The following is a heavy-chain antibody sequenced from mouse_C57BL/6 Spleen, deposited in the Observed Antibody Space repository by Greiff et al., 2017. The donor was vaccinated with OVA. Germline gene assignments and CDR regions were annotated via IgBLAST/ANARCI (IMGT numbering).Heavy chain of an antibody. D-gene: IGHD1-1*01. CDR1: GFTFSDYG. CDR3: ARSTVVRGYAMDY. J-gene: IGHJ4*01. Sequence: EVQVVESGGGLVKPGGSLKLSCAASGFTFSDYGMHWVRQAPEKGLEWVAYISSGSSTIYYADTVKGRFTISRDNAKNTLFLQMTSLRSEDTAMYYCARSTVVRGYAMDYWGQGTSVTVSS. CDR2: ISSGSSTI. V-gene: IGHV5-17*01.